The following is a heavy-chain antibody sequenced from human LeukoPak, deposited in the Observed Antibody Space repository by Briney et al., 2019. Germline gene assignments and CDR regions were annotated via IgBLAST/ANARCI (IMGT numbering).Heavy chain of an antibody. Sequence: GGSLRLSCAASGFTFSSYAMHWVRQAPGKGLEWVAVISYDGSNKYYADSVKGRFTISRDNSKNTLYLQMNSLRAEDTAVYYCAKPPPEYSGTWYSPPFDYWGQGTLVTVSS. J-gene: IGHJ4*02. V-gene: IGHV3-30-3*02. CDR1: GFTFSSYA. CDR2: ISYDGSNK. D-gene: IGHD6-13*01. CDR3: AKPPPEYSGTWYSPPFDY.